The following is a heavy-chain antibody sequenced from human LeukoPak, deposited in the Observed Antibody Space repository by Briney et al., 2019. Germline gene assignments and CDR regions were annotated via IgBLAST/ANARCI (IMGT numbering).Heavy chain of an antibody. Sequence: GRSLRLSCAASGFTFSSYGMHWVRQAPGKGLEWVAVIWYDGSNKYYADSVKGRFTISRDNSKNTLYLQMNSLRAEDTAAYYCARDEYYDSSGYLLSANAFDIWGQGTMVTVSS. J-gene: IGHJ3*02. CDR3: ARDEYYDSSGYLLSANAFDI. D-gene: IGHD3-22*01. V-gene: IGHV3-33*01. CDR1: GFTFSSYG. CDR2: IWYDGSNK.